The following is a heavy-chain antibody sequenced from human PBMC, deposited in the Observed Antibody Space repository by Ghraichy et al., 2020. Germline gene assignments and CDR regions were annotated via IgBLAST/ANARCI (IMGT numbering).Heavy chain of an antibody. CDR1: GGSISSSSYY. D-gene: IGHD4-17*01. Sequence: SETLSLTCTVSGGSISSSSYYWGWIRQPPGKGLEWIGSIYYSWSTYYNPSLKSRVTISVDTSKNQFSLKLSSVTAADTAVYYCARHLAAIYGDYLDYSGQGTMVTVSS. J-gene: IGHJ4*02. CDR3: ARHLAAIYGDYLDY. CDR2: IYYSWST. V-gene: IGHV4-39*01.